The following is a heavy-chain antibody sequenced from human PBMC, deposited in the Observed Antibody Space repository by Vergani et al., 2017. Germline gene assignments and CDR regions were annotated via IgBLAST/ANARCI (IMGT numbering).Heavy chain of an antibody. Sequence: QAKLVESGGGVVQPGGSLRLSCAASGFTFSNFGMHWVRQAPGKGLEWVALISHDGSESFYGTSVTGRLTISRDNSKNTLFLQLSSLKAEDTSVYYCARHTTYTDSWGQGTLVTVSS. CDR2: ISHDGSES. CDR1: GFTFSNFG. V-gene: IGHV3-30*03. D-gene: IGHD1-1*01. CDR3: ARHTTYTDS. J-gene: IGHJ4*02.